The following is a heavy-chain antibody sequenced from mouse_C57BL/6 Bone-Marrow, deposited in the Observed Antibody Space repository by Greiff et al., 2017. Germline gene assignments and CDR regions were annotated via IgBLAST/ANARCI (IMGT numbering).Heavy chain of an antibody. CDR2: IYPSDSET. D-gene: IGHD2-12*01. V-gene: IGHV1-61*01. Sequence: QVQLQQPGAELVRPGSSVKLSCKASGYTFTSYWMDWVKQRPGQGLEWIGNIYPSDSETHYNQKFKDKATLTVDKSSSTAYMQLSSLTSEDSAVYYCAICKGLRPYYFDYWGQGTTLTVSS. J-gene: IGHJ2*01. CDR3: AICKGLRPYYFDY. CDR1: GYTFTSYW.